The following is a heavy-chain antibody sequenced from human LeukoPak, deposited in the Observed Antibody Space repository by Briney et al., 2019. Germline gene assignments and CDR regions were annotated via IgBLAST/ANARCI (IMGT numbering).Heavy chain of an antibody. CDR3: TRGSIAYYYMDV. CDR1: GGSISSYY. CDR2: INHSGST. D-gene: IGHD3-22*01. V-gene: IGHV4-59*01. J-gene: IGHJ6*03. Sequence: KPSETLSLTCTVSGGSISSYYWSWIRQPPGKGLEWIGEINHSGSTNYNPSLKSRVTISVDTSKNQFSLKLSSVTAADTAVYYCTRGSIAYYYMDVWGKGTTVTISS.